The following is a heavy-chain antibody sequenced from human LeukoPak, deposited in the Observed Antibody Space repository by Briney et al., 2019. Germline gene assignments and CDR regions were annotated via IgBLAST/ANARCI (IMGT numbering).Heavy chain of an antibody. CDR3: ASETYYYDSSGYSPFDY. J-gene: IGHJ4*02. V-gene: IGHV3-23*01. CDR2: ISGSGGST. D-gene: IGHD3-22*01. CDR1: GFTFSSYG. Sequence: GGSLRLSCAASGFTFSSYGMSWVRQAPGKGLEWVSAISGSGGSTYYADSVKGRFTISRDNSKNTLYLQMNSLRAEDTAVYYCASETYYYDSSGYSPFDYWGQGTLVTVSS.